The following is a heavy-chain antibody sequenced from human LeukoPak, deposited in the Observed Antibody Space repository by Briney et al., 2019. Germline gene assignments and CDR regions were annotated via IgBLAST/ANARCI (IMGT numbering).Heavy chain of an antibody. V-gene: IGHV1-69*05. CDR2: IIPIFGTA. CDR3: ARVIRRWADGSIVVVPAAPFDY. J-gene: IGHJ4*02. CDR1: GGTFSSYA. D-gene: IGHD2-2*01. Sequence: ASVKVSCKASGGTFSSYAISWVRQAPGQGLEWMGGIIPIFGTANYAQKFQGRVTITTDESTSTAYMELSSLRSDDTAVYYCARVIRRWADGSIVVVPAAPFDYWGQGTLVTVSS.